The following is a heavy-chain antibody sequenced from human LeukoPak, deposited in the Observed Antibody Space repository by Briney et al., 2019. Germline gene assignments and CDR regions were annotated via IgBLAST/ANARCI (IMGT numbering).Heavy chain of an antibody. CDR3: ARHKSGGTYPLDY. CDR2: IHYSGST. J-gene: IGHJ4*02. V-gene: IGHV4-59*08. CDR1: GCSLNSYF. D-gene: IGHD1-26*01. Sequence: SATLSLTCNASGCSLNSYFLSWIRQPPGKGLEWIGHIHYSGSTTYNPSPQSRVSISVDMSKNQFSLKLSSVTAADTAVYYCARHKSGGTYPLDYWGQGTLVTVSS.